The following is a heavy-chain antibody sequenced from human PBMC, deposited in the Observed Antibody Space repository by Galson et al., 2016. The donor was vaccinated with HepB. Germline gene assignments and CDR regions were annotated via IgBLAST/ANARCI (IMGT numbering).Heavy chain of an antibody. CDR3: AKERLVRRIFDN. CDR1: GFVFSNFG. CDR2: ISTRRTT. J-gene: IGHJ4*02. V-gene: IGHV3-23*01. Sequence: LRLSCAASGFVFSNFGLSWVRQAPGKGLEWVASISTRRTTYYSDSVQGRFTISRDNSNNTLYLQMNGLRAEDTAVYYCAKERLVRRIFDNWGQGTLLTVSS. D-gene: IGHD1-1*01.